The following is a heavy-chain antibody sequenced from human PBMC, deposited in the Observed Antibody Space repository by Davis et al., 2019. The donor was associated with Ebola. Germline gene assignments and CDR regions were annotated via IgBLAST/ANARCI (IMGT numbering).Heavy chain of an antibody. V-gene: IGHV3-53*01. J-gene: IGHJ4*02. CDR2: IYSGGST. CDR1: GFTVSSNY. D-gene: IGHD6-6*01. Sequence: GESLKISCAASGFTVSSNYMSWVRQAPGKGLEWVSVIYSGGSTYYADSVKGRFTISRDNAKNTLYLQMHSLRAEDTAVYYCAKFWSGVLEQLVDYWGQGTLVTVSS. CDR3: AKFWSGVLEQLVDY.